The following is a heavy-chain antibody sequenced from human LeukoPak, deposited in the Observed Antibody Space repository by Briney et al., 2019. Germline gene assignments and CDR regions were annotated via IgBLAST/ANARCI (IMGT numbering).Heavy chain of an antibody. Sequence: PGGSLRLSCAASGFTFRDYYMSWIRQAPGKGLEWVSYISTSGSSIFYADSVKGRFTISRDNAKNSLYLQMNSLKAEDTAVYYCARGVNYGPTYDYWGQGTLVTVSS. CDR2: ISTSGSSI. D-gene: IGHD3-10*01. CDR1: GFTFRDYY. J-gene: IGHJ4*02. CDR3: ARGVNYGPTYDY. V-gene: IGHV3-11*01.